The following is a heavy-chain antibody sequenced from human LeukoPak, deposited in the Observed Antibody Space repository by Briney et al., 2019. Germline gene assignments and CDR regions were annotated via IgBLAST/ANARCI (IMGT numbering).Heavy chain of an antibody. CDR3: ARKLELRGYFDY. Sequence: GGSLRLSCAASRFTFSSYSMNWVRQAPGKGLEWVSSISSSGSYIYHADSVKGRFTISRDNAKNSLYLQMNSLRAEDTAVYYCARKLELRGYFDYWGQGTLVTVSS. CDR1: RFTFSSYS. V-gene: IGHV3-21*01. D-gene: IGHD1-7*01. CDR2: ISSSGSYI. J-gene: IGHJ4*02.